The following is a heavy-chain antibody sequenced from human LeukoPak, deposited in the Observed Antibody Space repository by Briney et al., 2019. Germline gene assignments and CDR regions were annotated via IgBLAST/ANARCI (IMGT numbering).Heavy chain of an antibody. CDR3: AKDRFYDILTGYPDY. CDR2: ISGSSGRT. Sequence: GGSLRLSCAASGFTLSSFGMSWVRQAPGKGLEWVSAISGSSGRTYYADAVKGRFTVSRDIAKNTVSLQMNRLRADDTAMYHCAKDRFYDILTGYPDYCGEGTLVTVSS. CDR1: GFTLSSFG. V-gene: IGHV3-23*01. J-gene: IGHJ4*02. D-gene: IGHD3-9*01.